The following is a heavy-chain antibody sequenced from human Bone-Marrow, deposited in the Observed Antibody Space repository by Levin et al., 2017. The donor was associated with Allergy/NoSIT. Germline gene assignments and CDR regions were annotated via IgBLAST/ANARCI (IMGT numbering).Heavy chain of an antibody. Sequence: SCTVSGGSISSGGYYWSWIRQHPGKGLEWIGYIYYSGSTYYNPSLKSRVTISVDTSKNQFSLKLSSVTAADTAVYYCSRVFPMYDYGGTRPYYYYMDVWGKGTTVTVSS. D-gene: IGHD4-23*01. CDR2: IYYSGST. J-gene: IGHJ6*03. V-gene: IGHV4-31*03. CDR1: GGSISSGGYY. CDR3: SRVFPMYDYGGTRPYYYYMDV.